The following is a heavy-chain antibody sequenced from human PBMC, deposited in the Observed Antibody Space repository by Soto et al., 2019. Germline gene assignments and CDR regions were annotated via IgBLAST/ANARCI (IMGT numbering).Heavy chain of an antibody. D-gene: IGHD6-19*01. CDR2: IHYSGRT. J-gene: IGHJ5*02. Sequence: QVQLQESGPRLVRPSETLSLTCTVSGGSTSSYYWSWIRQPPGKGLEWIASIHYSGRTNYNPSLKSRVTVSVYTSKNQFSLKLNSVTAADTAVYYCAGSTGWYWFDPWGQGTLVTVSS. CDR1: GGSTSSYY. CDR3: AGSTGWYWFDP. V-gene: IGHV4-59*08.